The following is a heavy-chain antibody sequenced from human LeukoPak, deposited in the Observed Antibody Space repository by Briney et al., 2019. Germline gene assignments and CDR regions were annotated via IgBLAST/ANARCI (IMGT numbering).Heavy chain of an antibody. CDR3: ASYGTSWAWYFDY. CDR2: IYHSGGA. CDR1: GYSISNAYY. J-gene: IGHJ4*02. Sequence: SETLSLTCTVSGYSISNAYYWGWIRQPPGKGLEWIVSIYHSGGAYYNPSLKSRVTISVDTSKNQFSLKLSSVTAADTAVYYCASYGTSWAWYFDYWGQGTLVTVSS. V-gene: IGHV4-38-2*02. D-gene: IGHD4-23*01.